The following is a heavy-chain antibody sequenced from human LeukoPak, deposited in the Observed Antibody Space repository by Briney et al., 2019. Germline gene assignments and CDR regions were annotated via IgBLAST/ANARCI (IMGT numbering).Heavy chain of an antibody. CDR2: INHSGST. D-gene: IGHD1-26*01. CDR3: ARGEWELKPPNWFDP. V-gene: IGHV4-34*01. CDR1: GGSFSGYY. Sequence: SETLSLTCAVYGGSFSGYYWTWIRQPPGEGLEWIGEINHSGSTNYNPSLKSRVTISVDTSKNQFSLKLSSVTAADTAVYYCARGEWELKPPNWFDPWGQGIMVTVSS. J-gene: IGHJ5*02.